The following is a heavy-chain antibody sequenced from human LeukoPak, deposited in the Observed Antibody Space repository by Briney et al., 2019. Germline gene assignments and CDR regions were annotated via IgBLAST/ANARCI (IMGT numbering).Heavy chain of an antibody. Sequence: GGSLRLSCAASGFTFSRYWMTWVRQAPGKGLEWVANIKGDGSEKYYVDSVKGRFTISRDNSQNSLYLQMNSLRTEDSAFYYCVKDDYYESSGFLHHWGQGTLVTVSS. CDR1: GFTFSRYW. CDR2: IKGDGSEK. CDR3: VKDDYYESSGFLHH. D-gene: IGHD3-22*01. V-gene: IGHV3-7*03. J-gene: IGHJ4*02.